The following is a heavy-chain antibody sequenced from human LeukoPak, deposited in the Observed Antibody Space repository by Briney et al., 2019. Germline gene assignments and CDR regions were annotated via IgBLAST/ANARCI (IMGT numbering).Heavy chain of an antibody. V-gene: IGHV4-34*01. Sequence: SETLSLTCAVYGGSFSGYYWSWIRQPPGKGLEWIGEINHSGSTNYSPSLKSRVTISVDTSKNQFSLRLTSMTAADAAVYYCVRDRELTYWGQGTLVTVSS. CDR1: GGSFSGYY. CDR3: VRDRELTY. J-gene: IGHJ4*02. CDR2: INHSGST. D-gene: IGHD5-24*01.